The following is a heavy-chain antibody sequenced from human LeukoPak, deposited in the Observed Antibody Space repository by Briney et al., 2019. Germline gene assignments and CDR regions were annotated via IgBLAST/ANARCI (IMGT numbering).Heavy chain of an antibody. D-gene: IGHD2-15*01. J-gene: IGHJ4*02. CDR1: GYTFTSYD. CDR3: ARSDLGYCSGGSCYSHY. CDR2: MNPNSGNT. V-gene: IGHV1-8*01. Sequence: GASVKVSCKASGYTFTSYDINWVRQATGQGIEWMGWMNPNSGNTGYAQKFQGRVTMTRNTSISTAYMELSSLTSEDTAVYYCARSDLGYCSGGSCYSHYWGQGTLVTVSS.